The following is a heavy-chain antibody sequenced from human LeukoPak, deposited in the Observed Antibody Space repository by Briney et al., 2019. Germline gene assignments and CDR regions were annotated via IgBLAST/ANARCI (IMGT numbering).Heavy chain of an antibody. Sequence: ASETLSLTCTVSGGSISSSSYYWGWIRQPPGKGLEWIGSIYYSGSTYYNPSLKSRVTISVDTSKNQFSLKLSSVTAADTAVYYCARGHLEIVVVVAATAFQHWGQGTLVTVSS. D-gene: IGHD2-15*01. CDR2: IYYSGST. CDR1: GGSISSSSYY. V-gene: IGHV4-39*07. J-gene: IGHJ1*01. CDR3: ARGHLEIVVVVAATAFQH.